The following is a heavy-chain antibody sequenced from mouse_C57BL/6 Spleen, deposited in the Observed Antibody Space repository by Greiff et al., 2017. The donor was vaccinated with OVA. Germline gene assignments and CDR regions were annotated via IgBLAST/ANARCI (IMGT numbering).Heavy chain of an antibody. CDR3: ARSRQLSLRDYAMDY. D-gene: IGHD3-2*02. V-gene: IGHV1-39*01. CDR1: GYSFTDYN. Sequence: EVKLMESGPELVKPGASVKISCKASGYSFTDYNMNWVKQSNGKSLEWIGVINPNYGTTSYNQKFKGKATLTVDQSSSTAYMQLNSLTSEDSAVYYCARSRQLSLRDYAMDYWGQGTSVTVSS. J-gene: IGHJ4*01. CDR2: INPNYGTT.